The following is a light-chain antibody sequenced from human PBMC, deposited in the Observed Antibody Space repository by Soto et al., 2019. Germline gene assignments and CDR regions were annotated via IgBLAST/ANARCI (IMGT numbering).Light chain of an antibody. J-gene: IGKJ5*01. V-gene: IGKV3-20*01. CDR3: QQYGTLIT. CDR2: DAS. CDR1: QSVSSSY. Sequence: EIVLTQSPDTLSLSPGERVTLSCRASQSVSSSYLAWYQQKPGQAPRLLIHDASSRATGIPDRFSGSGSGADFTLTISRLEPEDFAVYYCQQYGTLITFGQGTRLEIK.